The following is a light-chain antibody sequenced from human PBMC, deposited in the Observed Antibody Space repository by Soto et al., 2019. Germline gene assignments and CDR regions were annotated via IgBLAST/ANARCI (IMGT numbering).Light chain of an antibody. CDR2: LGS. CDR1: QSLLHNNGYNY. CDR3: MQPLQSWT. Sequence: DIVMTQSPLSLPVTPVEPASISFRSIQSLLHNNGYNYLDWYLQKPGQSPQLLIYLGSNRASGVPDRFSGSGSGTDFTLKISRVEAEDVGVYYCMQPLQSWTFGQGTKVDIK. V-gene: IGKV2-28*01. J-gene: IGKJ1*01.